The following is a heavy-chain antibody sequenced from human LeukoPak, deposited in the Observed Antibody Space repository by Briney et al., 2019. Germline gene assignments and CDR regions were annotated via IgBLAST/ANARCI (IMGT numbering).Heavy chain of an antibody. CDR3: ATDSRFGELFFDY. CDR1: GYTLTELS. V-gene: IGHV1-24*01. CDR2: FDPEDGET. J-gene: IGHJ4*02. Sequence: ASVKVSCKVSGYTLTELSMHWVRQAPGKGLEWMGGFDPEDGETIYAQKFQGRVTMTEDTSTDTAYMELSSLRSEDTAVYYCATDSRFGELFFDYWGQRTLVTVSS. D-gene: IGHD3-10*01.